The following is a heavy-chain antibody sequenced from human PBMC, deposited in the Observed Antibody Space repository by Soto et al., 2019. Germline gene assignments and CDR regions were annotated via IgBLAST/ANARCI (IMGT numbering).Heavy chain of an antibody. CDR3: AKGQTDQDSGTYDY. V-gene: IGHV3-23*01. CDR2: ISGSGGST. CDR1: GFTLNSYA. Sequence: GGSLRLSCAASGFTLNSYAMSWVRQAPGKGLEWVSAISGSGGSTYYADSVKGRFTISRDNSKNTLYLQMNSLRAEDTAVYYCAKGQTDQDSGTYDYWGQGTLVTVSS. D-gene: IGHD1-7*01. J-gene: IGHJ4*02.